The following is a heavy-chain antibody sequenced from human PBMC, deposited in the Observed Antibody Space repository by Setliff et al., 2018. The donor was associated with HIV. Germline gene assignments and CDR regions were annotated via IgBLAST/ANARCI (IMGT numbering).Heavy chain of an antibody. J-gene: IGHJ4*02. CDR2: IVVGSGNT. CDR3: AADRWSGGRCYQPAV. D-gene: IGHD2-15*01. Sequence: SVKVSCKASGFTFTSSAMQWVRQARGQRLEWIGWIVVGSGNTNYAQKFQERVTITRDMSTSTAYMELSSLRSEETAVYYCAADRWSGGRCYQPAVWGQGTLVTVSS. V-gene: IGHV1-58*02. CDR1: GFTFTSSA.